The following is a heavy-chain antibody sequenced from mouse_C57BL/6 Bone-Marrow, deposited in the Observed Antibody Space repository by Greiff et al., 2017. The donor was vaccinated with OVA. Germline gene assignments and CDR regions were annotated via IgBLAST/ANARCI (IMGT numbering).Heavy chain of an antibody. CDR3: ARFYDGYYGWYFDV. V-gene: IGHV2-2*01. D-gene: IGHD2-3*01. J-gene: IGHJ1*03. CDR1: GFSLTSYG. Sequence: VMLVESGPGLVQPSQSLSITCTVSGFSLTSYGVHWVRQSPGKGLEWLGVIWSGGSTDYNAAFISRLSISKDNSKSQVFFKMNSLQADDTAIYYWARFYDGYYGWYFDVWGTGTTVTVSS. CDR2: IWSGGST.